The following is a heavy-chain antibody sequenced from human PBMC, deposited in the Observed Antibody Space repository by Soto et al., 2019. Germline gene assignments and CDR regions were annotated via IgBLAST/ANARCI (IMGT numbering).Heavy chain of an antibody. J-gene: IGHJ4*02. CDR1: GYTFTNFG. CDR3: ARAGRYFDGDIDY. D-gene: IGHD3-9*01. CDR2: ISTDNANT. Sequence: ASVKVSCKASGYTFTNFGITWVRQAPGQGLEWMGWISTDNANTNSAQKLQGRVTMTTDTSTSTAYMELRSLRSDDTAVYYCARAGRYFDGDIDYWGQGTLVTVSS. V-gene: IGHV1-18*01.